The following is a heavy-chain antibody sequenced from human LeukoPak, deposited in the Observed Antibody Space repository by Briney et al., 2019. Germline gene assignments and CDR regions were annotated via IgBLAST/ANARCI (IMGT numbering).Heavy chain of an antibody. CDR2: ISSSSSTI. D-gene: IGHD4-17*01. Sequence: PGGSLRLSCAASGFTFSSYSMNWVRQAPGKGLEWVSYISSSSSTIYYADSVKGRFTISRDNAKNSLYLQMNSLRAEDTAVYYCARGYGPFDYWGQGTLVTVSS. CDR1: GFTFSSYS. V-gene: IGHV3-48*01. CDR3: ARGYGPFDY. J-gene: IGHJ4*02.